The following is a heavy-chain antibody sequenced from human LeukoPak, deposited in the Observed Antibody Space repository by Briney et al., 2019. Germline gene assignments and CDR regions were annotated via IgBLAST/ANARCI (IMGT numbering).Heavy chain of an antibody. CDR3: ARDGNDVMDY. Sequence: GASVKVSCKASGYIFTNYGISWVRQAPGQGLEWVGWISGYNDNAHYAQKLQGRVTMTREASTSTVYMELRSLSSDDTAIYYCARDGNDVMDYWGQGTLVTVPS. CDR2: ISGYNDNA. J-gene: IGHJ4*02. D-gene: IGHD1-1*01. V-gene: IGHV1-18*01. CDR1: GYIFTNYG.